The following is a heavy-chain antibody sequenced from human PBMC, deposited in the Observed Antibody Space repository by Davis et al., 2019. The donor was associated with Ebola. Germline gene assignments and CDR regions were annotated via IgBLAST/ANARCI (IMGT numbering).Heavy chain of an antibody. D-gene: IGHD3-9*01. V-gene: IGHV4-59*08. J-gene: IGHJ4*02. Sequence: MPSETLSLTCTVSGGSISSYYWSWIRQPPGKGLEWIAYIYYSGSTNYNPSLKSRVTISVDTSKNQFSLKLSSVTAADTAVYYCARHSYDILTGYSPFDYWGQGTLVTVSS. CDR3: ARHSYDILTGYSPFDY. CDR2: IYYSGST. CDR1: GGSISSYY.